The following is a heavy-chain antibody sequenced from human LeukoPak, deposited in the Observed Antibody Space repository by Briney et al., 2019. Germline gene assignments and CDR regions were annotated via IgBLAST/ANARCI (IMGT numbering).Heavy chain of an antibody. CDR3: ARQEYCSGGSCYTWFDP. CDR1: GYSFTSYW. D-gene: IGHD2-15*01. Sequence: GESLKISCKGSGYSFTSYWIGWVRQMPGKGLERMGIIYPGDSDIRYSPSFQGQVTISADKSISTAYLQWSSLKASDTAMYYCARQEYCSGGSCYTWFDPWGQGTLVTVSS. V-gene: IGHV5-51*01. J-gene: IGHJ5*02. CDR2: IYPGDSDI.